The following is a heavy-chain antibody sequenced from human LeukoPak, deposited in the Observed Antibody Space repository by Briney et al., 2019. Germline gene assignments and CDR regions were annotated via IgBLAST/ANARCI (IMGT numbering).Heavy chain of an antibody. V-gene: IGHV4-59*01. CDR1: GDSLGPFF. D-gene: IGHD3-10*01. Sequence: SETLSLTCTVSGDSLGPFFWSWIRQPPRKGLEWLAYFAYTGTTDSNPSLESRVTISVDRSKNEFSLRLTSVTAADTAVYYCARGDFGEFDYWGQGTLVTVSS. J-gene: IGHJ4*02. CDR3: ARGDFGEFDY. CDR2: FAYTGTT.